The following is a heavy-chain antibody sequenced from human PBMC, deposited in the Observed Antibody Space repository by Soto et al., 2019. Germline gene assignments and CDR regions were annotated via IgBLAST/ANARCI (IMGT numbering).Heavy chain of an antibody. CDR1: GFSLRTTGVG. CDR2: IYWNDDK. CDR3: AHTWGLPFDY. D-gene: IGHD3-16*01. V-gene: IGHV2-5*01. J-gene: IGHJ4*02. Sequence: QITLKESGPPLVKPTQTLTLTCTYSGFSLRTTGVGVRWIRQPPGKALEWLGIIYWNDDKRYSPSLKSRFTLTSDISKTQVLLTMTNMDPEDTGTLYRAHTWGLPFDYWGQGTLVSVSS.